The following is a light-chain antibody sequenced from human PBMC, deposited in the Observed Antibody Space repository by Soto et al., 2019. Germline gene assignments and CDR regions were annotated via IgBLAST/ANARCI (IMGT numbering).Light chain of an antibody. J-gene: IGLJ2*01. CDR3: SSYTNSGTVL. CDR1: SSDVGGYDY. CDR2: NVR. V-gene: IGLV2-14*01. Sequence: QSALTQPASVSGSPGQSITISCTGTSSDVGGYDYVSWYQQYAGKAPKLTIYNVRNRPSGVSHRFSGSKSGNTASLTISGLQPEDEDDYFCSSYTNSGTVLFGGGTKLTVL.